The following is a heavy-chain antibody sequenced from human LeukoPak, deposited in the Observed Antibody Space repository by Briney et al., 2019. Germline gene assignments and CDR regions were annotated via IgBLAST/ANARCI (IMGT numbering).Heavy chain of an antibody. V-gene: IGHV3-23*01. CDR3: AKEYRGRVEAIGAYATPFVY. J-gene: IGHJ4*02. CDR2: LSGSGGST. CDR1: GFTFSSYA. D-gene: IGHD1-26*01. Sequence: GGSLRLSCAASGFTFSSYAMSWVRHAQGKGLEWVSALSGSGGSTYYADSVKGRFTIPRDNSKNTLYLQMNSLRAEDTAGYYCAKEYRGRVEAIGAYATPFVYWGQGPVVTVSS.